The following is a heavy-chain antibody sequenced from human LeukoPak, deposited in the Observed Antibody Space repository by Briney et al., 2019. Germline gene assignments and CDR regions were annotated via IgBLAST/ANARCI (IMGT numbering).Heavy chain of an antibody. CDR2: IYHSGST. Sequence: PQTLSLTCAVSGGSIRSGGSSWSCIRQPPGKGLEWIGYIYHSGSTYYYPSLKSRVTIAVDRSKNQFSLKLSSVAAADTAVYYCARGVYGVSNWFDPWGQGTLATVSS. CDR1: GGSIRSGGSS. V-gene: IGHV4-30-2*01. CDR3: ARGVYGVSNWFDP. J-gene: IGHJ5*02. D-gene: IGHD5/OR15-5a*01.